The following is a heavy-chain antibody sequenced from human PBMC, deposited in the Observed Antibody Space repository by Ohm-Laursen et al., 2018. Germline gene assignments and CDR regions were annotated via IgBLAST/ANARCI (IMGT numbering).Heavy chain of an antibody. CDR2: MSSSGRTI. V-gene: IGHV3-48*01. Sequence: SLRLSCTASGFIFSNYSMYWVRQAPGKGLEWVAYMSSSGRTIYYADSVKSGFTISRDNAKNSLYLQMNNLRAEDTAVYYCARELGPYSSNWRLDYYCGMDVWGQGTPVTVSS. D-gene: IGHD6-13*01. CDR1: GFIFSNYS. J-gene: IGHJ6*02. CDR3: ARELGPYSSNWRLDYYCGMDV.